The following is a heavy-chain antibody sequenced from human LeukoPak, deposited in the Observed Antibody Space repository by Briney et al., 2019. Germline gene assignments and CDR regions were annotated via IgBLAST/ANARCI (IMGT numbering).Heavy chain of an antibody. Sequence: GGSLRLSCAASGFTFSSYAMSWVRQAPGKGPEWVSAISGSGGSTYYADSVKGRFTISRDNSKNTLYLQMNSLRAEDTAVYYCAKGPHYGERLPFDYWGQGTLVTVSS. V-gene: IGHV3-23*01. CDR1: GFTFSSYA. J-gene: IGHJ4*02. D-gene: IGHD4-17*01. CDR2: ISGSGGST. CDR3: AKGPHYGERLPFDY.